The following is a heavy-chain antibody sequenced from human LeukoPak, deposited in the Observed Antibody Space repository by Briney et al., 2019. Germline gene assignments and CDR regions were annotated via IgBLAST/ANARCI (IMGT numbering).Heavy chain of an antibody. CDR1: GYTFTGYY. J-gene: IGHJ5*02. D-gene: IGHD6-6*01. CDR2: INPNSGGT. V-gene: IGHV1-2*06. Sequence: ASVKVSCTASGYTFTGYYMHWVRQAPGQGLEWMGRINPNSGGTNYAQKFQGRVTMTRDTSISTAYMELSRLRSDDTAVYYCARDKSIAAPWVAMATRFDPWGQGTLVTVSS. CDR3: ARDKSIAAPWVAMATRFDP.